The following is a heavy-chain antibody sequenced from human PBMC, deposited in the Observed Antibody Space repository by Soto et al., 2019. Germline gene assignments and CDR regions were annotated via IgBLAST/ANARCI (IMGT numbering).Heavy chain of an antibody. J-gene: IGHJ4*02. D-gene: IGHD3-3*01. CDR1: GFTFSSYG. CDR3: AKDSRKDYDFWSGYSFFDY. Sequence: QVQLVESGGGVVQPGRSLRLSCAASGFTFSSYGMHWVRQAPGKGLEWVAVISYDGSNKYYADSVKGRFTIYRDNSKNTLYLQMNSLRAEDTAVYYCAKDSRKDYDFWSGYSFFDYWGQGTLVTVSS. V-gene: IGHV3-30*18. CDR2: ISYDGSNK.